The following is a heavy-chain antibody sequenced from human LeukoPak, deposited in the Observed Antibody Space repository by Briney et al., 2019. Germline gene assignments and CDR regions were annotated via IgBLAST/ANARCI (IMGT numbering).Heavy chain of an antibody. CDR3: AKGKYYDFWSGYYTLDY. CDR1: GFTFSSYA. CDR2: TSGSGGST. D-gene: IGHD3-3*01. J-gene: IGHJ4*02. V-gene: IGHV3-23*01. Sequence: GSLRVSCAASGFTFSSYAMSWVRQAPGKGLEWVSATSGSGGSTYYADSVKGRFTITRDNSKNTLYLQMNSLRAEDTAVYYCAKGKYYDFWSGYYTLDYWGQGTLVTVSS.